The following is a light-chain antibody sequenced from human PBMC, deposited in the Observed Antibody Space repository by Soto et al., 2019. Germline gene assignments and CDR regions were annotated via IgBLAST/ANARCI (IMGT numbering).Light chain of an antibody. CDR3: QSYDSSLSVV. CDR1: SSNIGAGHD. V-gene: IGLV1-40*01. CDR2: GNN. Sequence: QSVLTQPPSVSWAPGQRVTISCTGSSSNIGAGHDVHWYQQFPGTGPKLLIYGNNNRPSGVPDRFSGSKSGTSASLAITGLQAEDEADYYCQSYDSSLSVVFGGGTKLTVL. J-gene: IGLJ2*01.